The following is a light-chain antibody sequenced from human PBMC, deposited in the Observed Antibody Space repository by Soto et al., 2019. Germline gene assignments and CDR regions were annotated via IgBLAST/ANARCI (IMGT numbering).Light chain of an antibody. Sequence: QSVLTQPPSASGTPGQRVAISCSGSSSNIGSNTVNWYQQLPGTAPKLLIYSNNQRPSGVPDRFSASKSGTSDSLAISGLQSEDEADYYCAAWDDGLNGSWVFGGGTKVTVL. CDR2: SNN. J-gene: IGLJ3*02. V-gene: IGLV1-44*01. CDR3: AAWDDGLNGSWV. CDR1: SSNIGSNT.